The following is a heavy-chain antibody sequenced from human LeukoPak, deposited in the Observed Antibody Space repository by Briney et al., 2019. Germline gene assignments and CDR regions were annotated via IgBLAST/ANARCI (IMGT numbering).Heavy chain of an antibody. CDR2: IYYSGSV. D-gene: IGHD3-9*01. Sequence: PSETLSLTCTVSGGSVSSGSYYWGWIRQPPGKGLEWIGYIYYSGSVYYNPSLKSRVTISVNTSKNQFSLRVSAVTAADTAVYYCARVPPLDDILTGYFDYWGQGTLATVSS. V-gene: IGHV4-30-4*08. CDR3: ARVPPLDDILTGYFDY. J-gene: IGHJ4*02. CDR1: GGSVSSGSYY.